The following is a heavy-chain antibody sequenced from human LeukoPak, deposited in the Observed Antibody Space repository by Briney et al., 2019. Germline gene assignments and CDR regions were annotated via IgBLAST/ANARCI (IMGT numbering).Heavy chain of an antibody. D-gene: IGHD3-22*01. V-gene: IGHV3-73*01. CDR3: TRTQYYYDSSGTNFDY. CDR1: GFTFSGSA. J-gene: IGHJ4*02. Sequence: TGGSLKLSCAASGFTFSGSAMHWVRQASGKGLEWVGRIRSKANSYATAYAASVKGRLTISRDDSKNTAYLQMNSLKTEDTAVYYCTRTQYYYDSSGTNFDYWGQGTLVTVSS. CDR2: IRSKANSYAT.